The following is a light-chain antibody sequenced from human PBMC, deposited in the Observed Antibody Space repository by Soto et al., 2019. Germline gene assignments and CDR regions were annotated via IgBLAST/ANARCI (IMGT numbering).Light chain of an antibody. J-gene: IGKJ2*01. Sequence: DIPMTQSPSTLSASVEDRVTITCWASQSISAWLAWYQQKPGKAPKLLVYKASTLETGVPSRFSGSGSGTEFTLTISSLQPDDFATYYCHQYHKFPYTFGQGTKLEIK. CDR3: HQYHKFPYT. CDR2: KAS. CDR1: QSISAW. V-gene: IGKV1-5*03.